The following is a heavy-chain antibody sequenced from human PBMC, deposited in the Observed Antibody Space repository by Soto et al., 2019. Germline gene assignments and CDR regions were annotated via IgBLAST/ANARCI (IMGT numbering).Heavy chain of an antibody. Sequence: QVQLVQSGAEVKKPGASVKVSCKASGYTFSDYDINWVRQAPGQGLEWVGRINPSSGKTDYAQNFQARVTMTRDTSIRTAYLEMSNLGDDDTSVCYCSTWRRDGWYSVVVWGQGTLVTVAS. J-gene: IGHJ4*02. CDR3: STWRRDGWYSVVV. V-gene: IGHV1-8*01. D-gene: IGHD6-19*01. CDR1: GYTFSDYD. CDR2: INPSSGKT.